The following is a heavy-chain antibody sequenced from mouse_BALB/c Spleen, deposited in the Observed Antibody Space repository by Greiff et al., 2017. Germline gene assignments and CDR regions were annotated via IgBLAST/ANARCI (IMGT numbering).Heavy chain of an antibody. CDR3: ARGSLPSGAMDY. J-gene: IGHJ4*01. D-gene: IGHD3-1*01. V-gene: IGHV5-6-5*01. Sequence: DVKLVESGGGLVKPGGSLKLSCAASGFTFSSYAMSWVRQTPEKRLEWVASISSGGSTYYPDSVKGRFTISRDNARNILYLQMSSLRSEDTAMYYCARGSLPSGAMDYWGQGTSVTVSS. CDR1: GFTFSSYA. CDR2: ISSGGST.